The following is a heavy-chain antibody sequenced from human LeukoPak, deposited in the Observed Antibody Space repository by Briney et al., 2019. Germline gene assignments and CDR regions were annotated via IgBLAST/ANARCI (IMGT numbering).Heavy chain of an antibody. J-gene: IGHJ4*02. Sequence: GGSLRLSCAASGFTVSSNYMNWVRQAPGKGLEWVSVIYSGGSTYYGDSVRGRFTISRDNSKNTLYLQMNSLRAEDTAVYYCASSRYCSGGSCYFDYWGQGTLVTVSS. CDR1: GFTVSSNY. V-gene: IGHV3-53*01. CDR2: IYSGGST. CDR3: ASSRYCSGGSCYFDY. D-gene: IGHD2-15*01.